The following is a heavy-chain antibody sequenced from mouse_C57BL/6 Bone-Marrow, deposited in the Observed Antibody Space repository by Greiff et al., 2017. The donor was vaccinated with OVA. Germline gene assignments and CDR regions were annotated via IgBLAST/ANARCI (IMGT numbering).Heavy chain of an antibody. V-gene: IGHV4-1*01. CDR3: ARREYYGSSYVNYAMDY. CDR2: INPDSSTI. J-gene: IGHJ4*01. D-gene: IGHD1-1*01. Sequence: EVMLVESGGGLVQPGGSLKLSCAASGIDFSRYWMSWVRRAPGKGLEWIGEINPDSSTINYAPSLKDKFIISRDNAKNTLYLQMSKVRSEDTALYYCARREYYGSSYVNYAMDYWGQGTSVTVSS. CDR1: GIDFSRYW.